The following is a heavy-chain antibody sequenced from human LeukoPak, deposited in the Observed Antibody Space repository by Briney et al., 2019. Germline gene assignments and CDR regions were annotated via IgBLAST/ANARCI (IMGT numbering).Heavy chain of an antibody. J-gene: IGHJ6*02. CDR1: GGSISSYY. CDR3: ARDRRIAAAGTYYYYGMDV. Sequence: SETLSLTCTVSGGSISSYYWSWIRQPPGKGLEWIGYIYYSGSTNYNPSLKSRVTISVDTSKNRFSLKLSSVTAADTAVYYCARDRRIAAAGTYYYYGMDVWGQGTTVTVSS. V-gene: IGHV4-59*01. D-gene: IGHD6-13*01. CDR2: IYYSGST.